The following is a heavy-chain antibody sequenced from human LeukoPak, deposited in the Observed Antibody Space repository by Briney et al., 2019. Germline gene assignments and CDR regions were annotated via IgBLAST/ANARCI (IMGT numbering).Heavy chain of an antibody. Sequence: TGGSLRLSCVASGFSFSNHEMNWVRQAPGKGLEWVSYISSGGGSIYYADSVKGRFTISRDNAKYSLYLQMNSLRAEDTAVYYCARISTNTWYNFDYWGQGTLVTVSS. D-gene: IGHD2-2*01. J-gene: IGHJ4*02. V-gene: IGHV3-48*03. CDR1: GFSFSNHE. CDR3: ARISTNTWYNFDY. CDR2: ISSGGGSI.